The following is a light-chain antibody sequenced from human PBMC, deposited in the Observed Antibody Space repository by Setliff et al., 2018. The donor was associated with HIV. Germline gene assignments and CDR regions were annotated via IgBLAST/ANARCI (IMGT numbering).Light chain of an antibody. Sequence: QSVLAQPASVSGSPGQSITISCTGTSSDVGGYNYVSWYQQHPGKAPKFMIYDVSKRPSGVSNRFPGSKSGNTASLTISGLQAEDEADYYCSSYTSSSTYVFGTGTKVTVL. CDR1: SSDVGGYNY. V-gene: IGLV2-14*01. J-gene: IGLJ1*01. CDR3: SSYTSSSTYV. CDR2: DVS.